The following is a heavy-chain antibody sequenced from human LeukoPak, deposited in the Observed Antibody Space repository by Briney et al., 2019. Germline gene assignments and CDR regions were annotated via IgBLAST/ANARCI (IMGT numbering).Heavy chain of an antibody. CDR2: IIPILGVA. CDR3: AYGSGSYYGGLGY. J-gene: IGHJ4*02. D-gene: IGHD1-26*01. V-gene: IGHV1-69*04. CDR1: GGTFISYA. Sequence: SVTVSFQASGGTFISYAIRRVRQPPGQGLEWMGRIIPILGVANYAQKFQGRVTITADKSTSTAYMELSSLRSEDTAVYYCAYGSGSYYGGLGYWGQGTLVTVSS.